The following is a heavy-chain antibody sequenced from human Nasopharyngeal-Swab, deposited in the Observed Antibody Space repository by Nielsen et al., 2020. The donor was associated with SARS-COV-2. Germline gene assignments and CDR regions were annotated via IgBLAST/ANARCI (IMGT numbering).Heavy chain of an antibody. V-gene: IGHV4-34*01. J-gene: IGHJ1*01. D-gene: IGHD2-21*02. Sequence: SQTLSLTCAVYGGSFSGYYWSWIRQPPGKGLEWIGEINHSGSTNYNPSLKSRVTISVDMSKNQFSLKLSFVTAADTAVYYWARGTAVILYCGGDCYPGYFQHWGQGTLVTVSS. CDR3: ARGTAVILYCGGDCYPGYFQH. CDR1: GGSFSGYY. CDR2: INHSGST.